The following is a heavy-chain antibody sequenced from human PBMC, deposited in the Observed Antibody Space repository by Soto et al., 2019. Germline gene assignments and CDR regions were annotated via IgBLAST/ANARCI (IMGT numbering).Heavy chain of an antibody. D-gene: IGHD1-20*01. V-gene: IGHV3-30-3*01. CDR1: GFTFGSYA. CDR2: ISYDGGDK. CDR3: ARTDVTGTTPHSDAFDV. Sequence: GGSLRLSCAASGFTFGSYAIHWVRQAPGKGLEWVGFISYDGGDKYYADSVKGRFTISRDNPKNPVYLQMNSLRAEDTALYYCARTDVTGTTPHSDAFDVWGQGTMVTVSS. J-gene: IGHJ3*01.